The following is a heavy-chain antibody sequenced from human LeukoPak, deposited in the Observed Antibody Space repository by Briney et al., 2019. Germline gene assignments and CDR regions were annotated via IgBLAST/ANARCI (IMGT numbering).Heavy chain of an antibody. Sequence: PSETLSLTCTVSGGSISSYYWSWIRQPPGKGLEWIGYIYYSGSTNYNPSLKSRVTISVDTSKNQFSLKLSSVTAADTAVYYCASGIEMATYNDAFDIWGQGTMVTVSS. D-gene: IGHD5-24*01. V-gene: IGHV4-59*01. CDR3: ASGIEMATYNDAFDI. CDR2: IYYSGST. CDR1: GGSISSYY. J-gene: IGHJ3*02.